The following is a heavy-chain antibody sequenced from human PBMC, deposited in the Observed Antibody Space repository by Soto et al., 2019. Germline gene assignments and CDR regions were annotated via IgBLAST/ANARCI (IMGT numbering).Heavy chain of an antibody. Sequence: QVQLVQSGSEVKKPGSAVRVSCKASGGDFSSYAISWVRHAPGQGLEWMGGIIPIFGPPNYAQKFQGRVTITADKSTGTVYMELSSLTSEDTAVYYCARGTTPETTTRYYYGMDVWGQGTTVTVSS. V-gene: IGHV1-69*06. CDR1: GGDFSSYA. D-gene: IGHD1-7*01. CDR2: IIPIFGPP. J-gene: IGHJ6*02. CDR3: ARGTTPETTTRYYYGMDV.